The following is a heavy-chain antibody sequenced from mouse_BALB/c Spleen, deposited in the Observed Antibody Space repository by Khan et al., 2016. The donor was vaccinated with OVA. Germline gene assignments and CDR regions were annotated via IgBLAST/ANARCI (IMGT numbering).Heavy chain of an antibody. Sequence: EVQLQESGAELGRPGSSVKLSCKTSGYTLTSYGIKWVKQRPGQGLEWIGDIYPGNGYTVYNEKFQGKATLTSDTSSSQAYMQLRSLTSEDTAIYFCVAASSRNYVDFSGQGTTLTVSS. CDR1: GYTLTSYG. V-gene: IGHV1S134*01. D-gene: IGHD3-3*01. J-gene: IGHJ2*01. CDR3: VAASSRNYVDF. CDR2: IYPGNGYT.